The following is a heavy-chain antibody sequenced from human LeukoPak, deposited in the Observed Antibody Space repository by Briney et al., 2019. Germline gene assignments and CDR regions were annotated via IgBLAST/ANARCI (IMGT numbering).Heavy chain of an antibody. V-gene: IGHV3-30-3*01. Sequence: GGALRLSCAASGFTFSSYAMHWVRQAPAKGLEGVAVISYDGSNKYYADSVKGRFTISRDNSKNTLYLQMNSLRAEDTAVYYCARVAPGSSGSFAFADYWGQGTLVTVSS. CDR1: GFTFSSYA. J-gene: IGHJ4*02. CDR3: ARVAPGSSGSFAFADY. CDR2: ISYDGSNK. D-gene: IGHD6-19*01.